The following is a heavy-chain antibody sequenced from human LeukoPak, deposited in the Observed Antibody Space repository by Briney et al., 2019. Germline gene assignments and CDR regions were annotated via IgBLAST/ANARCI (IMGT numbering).Heavy chain of an antibody. CDR1: GFTFSSYW. CDR3: AELGITMIGGV. D-gene: IGHD3-10*02. V-gene: IGHV3-30*18. J-gene: IGHJ6*04. Sequence: GGSLRLSCAASGFTFSSYWMHWVRQAPGKGLEWVAFISSDGTNKDYADSVKGRFSISRDNAKNSLQMNSLRAEDTAVYYCAELGITMIGGVWGKGTTVTISS. CDR2: ISSDGTNK.